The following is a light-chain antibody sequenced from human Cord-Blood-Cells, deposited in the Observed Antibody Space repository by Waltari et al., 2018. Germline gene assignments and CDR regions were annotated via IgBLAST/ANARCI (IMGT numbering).Light chain of an antibody. J-gene: IGKJ1*01. CDR3: QQSYSTTWT. Sequence: DVQMTQSPFSLSASVGDRVTITCRASQGISSYLNWYQQKPWKAPKLLIFAASRLQSGRPSRFSGSGSGTDFTLTISRLQPEDFATYYCQQSYSTTWTFGQCTKVEIK. CDR2: AAS. CDR1: QGISSY. V-gene: IGKV1-39*01.